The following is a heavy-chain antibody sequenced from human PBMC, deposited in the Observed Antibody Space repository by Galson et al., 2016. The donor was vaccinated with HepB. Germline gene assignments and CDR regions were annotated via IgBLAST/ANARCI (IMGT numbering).Heavy chain of an antibody. J-gene: IGHJ6*02. D-gene: IGHD5-24*01. CDR1: GGSFTGYY. Sequence: SETLSLTCAVYGGSFTGYYWSWVRQSPGKGLEWIGAVNHNGRTNSNPSLKSRVTISVDKSKNQFSLKMNSMTAADTAVYFCARGHAYTDNGDFVFFSYGLDVWSRGTTVTVSS. CDR3: ARGHAYTDNGDFVFFSYGLDV. V-gene: IGHV4-34*01. CDR2: VNHNGRT.